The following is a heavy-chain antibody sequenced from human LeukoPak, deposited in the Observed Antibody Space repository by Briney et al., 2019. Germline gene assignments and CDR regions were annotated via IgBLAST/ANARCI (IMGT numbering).Heavy chain of an antibody. J-gene: IGHJ4*02. D-gene: IGHD6-6*01. Sequence: GGSLRLSCATSGYTFTRYWMSWIRQAPGKGLEWVANIKQDGSQQYYLDSVEGRFTISRDNAKNSLYLQMNNLRAEDTAVYYCSNGIYSSSYWGQGTLVTVSS. V-gene: IGHV3-7*01. CDR2: IKQDGSQQ. CDR1: GYTFTRYW. CDR3: SNGIYSSSY.